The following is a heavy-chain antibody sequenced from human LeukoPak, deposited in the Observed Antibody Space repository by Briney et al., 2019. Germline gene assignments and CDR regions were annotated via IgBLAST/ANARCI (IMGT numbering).Heavy chain of an antibody. CDR2: IIGSGSST. V-gene: IGHV3-23*01. D-gene: IGHD1-26*01. Sequence: GGSLRLSCAASRFTFSSYAMTWVRQAPGKGLEWVSTIIGSGSSTYYADFVKGRFIIPRDNPKNTLSLQMNRLRAEDTTVYYCAKGRRGSSNDAFDIWGQGTMVTVSS. CDR3: AKGRRGSSNDAFDI. J-gene: IGHJ3*02. CDR1: RFTFSSYA.